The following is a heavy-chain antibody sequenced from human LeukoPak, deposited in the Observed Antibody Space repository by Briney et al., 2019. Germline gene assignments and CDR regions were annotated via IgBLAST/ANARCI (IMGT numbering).Heavy chain of an antibody. D-gene: IGHD5-12*01. CDR2: IYFGGST. Sequence: PSETLSLTCTVSGGSISSSSYYWDWIRQSPGKGLEWIVNIYFGGSTYYPPSTKSRLTISVDTSKNQFSLKLSSVTAADTAIYFCARHSRSGSGGYENAFDIWGQGTMVTVSS. CDR3: ARHSRSGSGGYENAFDI. CDR1: GGSISSSSYY. V-gene: IGHV4-39*01. J-gene: IGHJ3*02.